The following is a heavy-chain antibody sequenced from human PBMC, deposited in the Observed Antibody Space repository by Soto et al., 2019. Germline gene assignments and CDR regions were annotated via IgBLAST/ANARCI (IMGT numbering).Heavy chain of an antibody. CDR1: GYTFTSYA. Sequence: ASVKVSCKASGYTFTSYAMHWVRQAPGQRLEWMGWINAGNGNTKYSQKFQGRVTMTRDTSTSTVYMELSSLRSEDTAVYYCARSRPQTLDWYFDLWGRGTLVTVSS. CDR3: ARSRPQTLDWYFDL. CDR2: INAGNGNT. J-gene: IGHJ2*01. V-gene: IGHV1-3*01. D-gene: IGHD6-6*01.